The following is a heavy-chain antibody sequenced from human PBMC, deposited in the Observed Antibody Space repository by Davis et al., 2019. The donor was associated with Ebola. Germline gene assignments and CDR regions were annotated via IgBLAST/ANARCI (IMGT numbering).Heavy chain of an antibody. CDR3: AKGMYYYDSSGYDYYYYYMDV. Sequence: GESLKISCAASGFTFSSYAMSWVRQAPGKGLEWVSAISGSGGSTYYADSVKGRFTISRDNSKNTLYLQMNSLRAEDTAVYYCAKGMYYYDSSGYDYYYYYMDVWGKGTTVTVSS. V-gene: IGHV3-23*01. J-gene: IGHJ6*03. CDR1: GFTFSSYA. CDR2: ISGSGGST. D-gene: IGHD3-22*01.